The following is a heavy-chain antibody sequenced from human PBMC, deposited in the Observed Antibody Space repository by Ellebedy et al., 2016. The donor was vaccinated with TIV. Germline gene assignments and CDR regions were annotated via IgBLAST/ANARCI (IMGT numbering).Heavy chain of an antibody. J-gene: IGHJ4*02. CDR3: ARDLKWPLGY. V-gene: IGHV3-33*01. CDR2: IWSDGTKE. CDR1: GFTFRTFG. D-gene: IGHD3-3*01. Sequence: GESLKISXVASGFTFRTFGFHWVRQAPGKGLEWVAAIWSDGTKEYYADPVQGRFTISRDSSKNTVYLQMDSLRAEDTAVYYCARDLKWPLGYWGQGTLVSVSS.